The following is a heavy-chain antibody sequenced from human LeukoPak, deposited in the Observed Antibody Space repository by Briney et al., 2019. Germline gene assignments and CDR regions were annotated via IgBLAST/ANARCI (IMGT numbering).Heavy chain of an antibody. Sequence: GGSLRLSCAASGFTFSSYAMSWVRQAPGKGLEWVSVIYSGGNTYYADSVKGRFTISRDNSKNTLYLQMNSLRAEDTAVYYCARDPYFDYWGQGTLVTVSS. CDR2: IYSGGNT. J-gene: IGHJ4*02. CDR3: ARDPYFDY. CDR1: GFTFSSYA. V-gene: IGHV3-53*01.